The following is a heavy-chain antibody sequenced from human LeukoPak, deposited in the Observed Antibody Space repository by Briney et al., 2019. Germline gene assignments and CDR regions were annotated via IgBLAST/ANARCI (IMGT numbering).Heavy chain of an antibody. Sequence: PSETLSLTCTVSGGSISSGGYYWSWIRQHPGKGLEWIGYIYYSGSTYYNPSLKSRVTISVDTSKNQFSLKLSSVTAADTAVYYCARGTPDYCSSTSCFYYFDYWGQGTLVTVSS. CDR3: ARGTPDYCSSTSCFYYFDY. V-gene: IGHV4-31*03. CDR1: GGSISSGGYY. CDR2: IYYSGST. D-gene: IGHD2-2*01. J-gene: IGHJ4*02.